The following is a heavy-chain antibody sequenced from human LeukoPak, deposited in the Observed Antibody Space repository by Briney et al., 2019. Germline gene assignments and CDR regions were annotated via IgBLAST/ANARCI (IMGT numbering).Heavy chain of an antibody. V-gene: IGHV3-7*01. CDR2: IKQDGSEK. CDR1: GFTFSSYW. Sequence: PGGSLRLPCAASGFTFSSYWMSWVRQAPGKGLEWVAGIKQDGSEKYYVDSVRGRFSISRDSAKNSLYLQMNSLRAEDTAVYYCARDRVPGYYGSGSYVYWGQGTLVTVSS. J-gene: IGHJ4*02. CDR3: ARDRVPGYYGSGSYVY. D-gene: IGHD3-10*01.